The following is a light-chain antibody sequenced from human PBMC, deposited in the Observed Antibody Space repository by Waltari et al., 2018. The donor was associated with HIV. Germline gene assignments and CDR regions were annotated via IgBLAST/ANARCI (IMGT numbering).Light chain of an antibody. CDR3: QQYGSAYT. Sequence: ENVLTQSPGTLSLSPGERATLSCRASQSVRSNYLAWYQQKPGQAPRFLIYGASSRATDIPDRFSGSGSGTHFTLTITRLEPEDFAVYYCQQYGSAYTFGQGTKLEIK. CDR1: QSVRSNY. J-gene: IGKJ2*01. CDR2: GAS. V-gene: IGKV3-20*01.